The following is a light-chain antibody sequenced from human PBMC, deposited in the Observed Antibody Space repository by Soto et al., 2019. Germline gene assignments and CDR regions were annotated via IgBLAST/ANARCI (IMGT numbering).Light chain of an antibody. CDR3: LQVNSFPRT. CDR1: QGIGVR. J-gene: IGKJ1*01. Sequence: IQMTQSPSSLSASIGDRVTITCRASQGIGVRLACFQQKPGKAPQYLIQSASTLASGVPSRFSGSGSGTDFILTTNNLQPEDVATYYCLQVNSFPRTFGQGTKVDI. CDR2: SAS. V-gene: IGKV1-12*01.